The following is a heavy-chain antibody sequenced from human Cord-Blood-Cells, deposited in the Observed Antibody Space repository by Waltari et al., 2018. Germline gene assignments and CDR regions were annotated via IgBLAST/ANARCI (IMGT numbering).Heavy chain of an antibody. D-gene: IGHD7-27*01. CDR2: IIPIFGTA. CDR1: GGYSHSPD. V-gene: IGHV1-69*06. J-gene: IGHJ2*01. Sequence: VQLVQSGAEVKKPGSSLQVTFKASGGYSHSPDLTWVRQAPGQGLEWMGGIIPIFGTANYAREFQGRVTITADKSTSTAYMVRSSLRSEDTAVYYCARCFLGDFDLWGRGTLFTVAS. CDR3: ARCFLGDFDL.